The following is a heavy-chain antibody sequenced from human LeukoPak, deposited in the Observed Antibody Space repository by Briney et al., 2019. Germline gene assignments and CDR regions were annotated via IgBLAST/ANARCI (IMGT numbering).Heavy chain of an antibody. CDR1: GGSFSGYY. V-gene: IGHV4-34*01. Sequence: SETLSLTCAVYGGSFSGYYWSWIRQPPGKGLEWIGEINHSGSTYYNPSLKSRVTISVDTSKNQFSLKLSSVTAADTAVYYCARVGRIAVAGVRGSADYWGQGTLVTVSS. CDR2: INHSGST. D-gene: IGHD6-19*01. CDR3: ARVGRIAVAGVRGSADY. J-gene: IGHJ4*02.